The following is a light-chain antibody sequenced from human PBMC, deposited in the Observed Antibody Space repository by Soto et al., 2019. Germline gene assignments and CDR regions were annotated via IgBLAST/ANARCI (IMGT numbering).Light chain of an antibody. CDR3: QQVNTYT. CDR1: LGISTY. CDR2: AAS. V-gene: IGKV1-9*01. J-gene: IGKJ3*01. Sequence: DIQLTQSPSFLSASVGDRVTITCRASLGISTYLARYQQKPGKAPNLLIYAASTLQSGVPSRFSGSGSGTEFTLTISSLQPEDFATYYCQQVNTYTFGPGTKVDIK.